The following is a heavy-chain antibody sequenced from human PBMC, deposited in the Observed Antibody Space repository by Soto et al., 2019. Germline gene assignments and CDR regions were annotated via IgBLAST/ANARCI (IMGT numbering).Heavy chain of an antibody. D-gene: IGHD5-18*01. CDR3: ARDRVGSSYGSYGMDV. CDR2: ISYDGSNK. Sequence: QVQLVESGGGVVQPGRSLRLSCAASGFTFSSYAMHWVRQAPGKGLEWVAVISYDGSNKYYADSAKGRFTISRDNSKNTLYLQMNSLRAEDTTVYYCARDRVGSSYGSYGMDVWGQGTTVTVSS. V-gene: IGHV3-30-3*01. J-gene: IGHJ6*02. CDR1: GFTFSSYA.